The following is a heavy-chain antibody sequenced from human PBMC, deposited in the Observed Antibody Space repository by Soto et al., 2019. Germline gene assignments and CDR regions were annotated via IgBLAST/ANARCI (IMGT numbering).Heavy chain of an antibody. CDR1: GFTFSTNW. J-gene: IGHJ4*02. CDR3: AREYN. Sequence: EVQLVESGGGLVQPGASLRLSCVASGFTFSTNWMSWVRLAPGKGPEWVANIKQDGSEKNYVDSVEGRFTISRDNTKNSLYLQMTSLRVEDTAVYYCAREYNWGQGTLVTVSS. CDR2: IKQDGSEK. D-gene: IGHD5-18*01. V-gene: IGHV3-7*01.